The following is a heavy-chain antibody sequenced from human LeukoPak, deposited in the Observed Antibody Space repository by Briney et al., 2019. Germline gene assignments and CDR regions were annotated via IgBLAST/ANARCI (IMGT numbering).Heavy chain of an antibody. Sequence: SETLSLTCTVSGGSISSYYWSWIRQPPGKGLEWIGYIYYSGSTNYNPSLKSRVTISVDTSKNQFSLKLSSVTAADTAVYYCARLPYCGGDRYSVNYYYYYGRDVWGQGTTVTVSS. J-gene: IGHJ6*02. D-gene: IGHD2-21*02. CDR1: GGSISSYY. V-gene: IGHV4-59*01. CDR2: IYYSGST. CDR3: ARLPYCGGDRYSVNYYYYYGRDV.